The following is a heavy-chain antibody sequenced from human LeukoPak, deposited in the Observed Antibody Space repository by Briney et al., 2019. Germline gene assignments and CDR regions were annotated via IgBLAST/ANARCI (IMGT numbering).Heavy chain of an antibody. Sequence: PGGSLRLSCAASGFIFNKHAMSWVRQAPWKGLEWVSGLSGSGSSTDYADSVKGRFTVSRDNSKNTLFLQMNSLRAEDTAIYYCAKERDYGPADYWGQGTLVTVSS. CDR1: GFIFNKHA. CDR2: LSGSGSST. CDR3: AKERDYGPADY. J-gene: IGHJ4*02. V-gene: IGHV3-23*01. D-gene: IGHD4/OR15-4a*01.